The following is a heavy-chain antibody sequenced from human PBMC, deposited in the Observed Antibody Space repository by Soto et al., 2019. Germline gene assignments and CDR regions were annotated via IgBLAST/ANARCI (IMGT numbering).Heavy chain of an antibody. D-gene: IGHD2-15*01. CDR3: AKDSGSGSNAFDI. Sequence: PGGSLRLSCAASGFTFDDYTMHWVRQAPGKGLEWVSLISWDGGSTYYADSVKGRFTISRDNSKNSLYLQMNSLRTEDTALYYCAKDSGSGSNAFDIWCQGTMVTVSS. V-gene: IGHV3-43*01. CDR2: ISWDGGST. CDR1: GFTFDDYT. J-gene: IGHJ3*02.